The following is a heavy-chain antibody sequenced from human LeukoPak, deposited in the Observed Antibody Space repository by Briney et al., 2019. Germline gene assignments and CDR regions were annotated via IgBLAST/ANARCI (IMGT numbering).Heavy chain of an antibody. V-gene: IGHV4-30-2*01. J-gene: IGHJ4*02. CDR1: GGSISSGGYY. Sequence: SQTLSLTCTVSGGSISSGGYYWSWIRQPPGKGLEWIGYIYHSGSTYYNPSLKSRVTISVDRSKNQFSLKLSSVTAADTAVYYCARVPDGYNYRVNYYFDYWGQGTLVTVSS. CDR2: IYHSGST. CDR3: ARVPDGYNYRVNYYFDY. D-gene: IGHD5-24*01.